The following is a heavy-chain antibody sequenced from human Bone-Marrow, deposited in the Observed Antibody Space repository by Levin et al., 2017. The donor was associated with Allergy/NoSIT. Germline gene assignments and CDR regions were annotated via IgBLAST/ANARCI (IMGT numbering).Heavy chain of an antibody. CDR1: GFTFSDNW. D-gene: IGHD2-21*01. Sequence: ETLSLTCVASGFTFSDNWMHWVRQAPGKGLAWVSRIYNDGSMTGYADSVKGRFTISRDNAKNTVYLQMNSLRAEDTAVYYCARGHIVGFGMDIWGQGTTVTVSS. J-gene: IGHJ6*02. CDR3: ARGHIVGFGMDI. CDR2: IYNDGSMT. V-gene: IGHV3-74*01.